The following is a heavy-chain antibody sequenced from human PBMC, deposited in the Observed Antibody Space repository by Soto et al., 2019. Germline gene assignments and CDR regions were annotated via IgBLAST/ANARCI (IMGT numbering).Heavy chain of an antibody. CDR3: ARDRSYHYYYYMDV. D-gene: IGHD2-21*01. CDR2: IKQDGSEK. V-gene: IGHV3-7*01. Sequence: EVQLVESGGGLVQPGGSLRLSCAASGFTFSSYWMSWVRQAPGKGLEWVANIKQDGSEKYYVDSVKGRFTISRDNAKNSLYLQMNSLRAEDTAVYYCARDRSYHYYYYMDVWGKGTTVTVFS. J-gene: IGHJ6*03. CDR1: GFTFSSYW.